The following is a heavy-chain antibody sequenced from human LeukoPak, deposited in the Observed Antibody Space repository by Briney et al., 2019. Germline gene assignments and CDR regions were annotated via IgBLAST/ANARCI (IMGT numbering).Heavy chain of an antibody. V-gene: IGHV3-53*01. J-gene: IGHJ4*02. CDR2: IYSGGST. D-gene: IGHD6-6*01. CDR3: ARDPSLMTPYYFDY. CDR1: GFTVSSNY. Sequence: GGSLRLSCAASGFTVSSNYMSWVRQAPGKGLEWVSVIYSGGSTYYADSVKGRFTISRDNAKNSLYLQMNSLRAEDTAVYYCARDPSLMTPYYFDYWGQGTLVTVSS.